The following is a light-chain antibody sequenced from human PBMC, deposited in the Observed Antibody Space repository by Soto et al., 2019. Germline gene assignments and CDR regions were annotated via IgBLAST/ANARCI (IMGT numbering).Light chain of an antibody. CDR1: QSISSW. Sequence: DIQMTQSPSTLSASVGDSVTITCRASQSISSWLALYQQKPGKAPKLLIHKASTLKSGVPSRFSGSGSGTEFPLTISSLQPYDFATYYCQQYNSYLVTFGGGTKVDI. V-gene: IGKV1-5*03. CDR3: QQYNSYLVT. J-gene: IGKJ4*01. CDR2: KAS.